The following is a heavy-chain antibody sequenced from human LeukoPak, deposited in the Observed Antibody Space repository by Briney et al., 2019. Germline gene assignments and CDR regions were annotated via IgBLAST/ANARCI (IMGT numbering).Heavy chain of an antibody. CDR2: ISSSSSYI. CDR3: ARDRYDSSGFFY. V-gene: IGHV3-21*01. CDR1: GFAFSSYS. J-gene: IGHJ4*02. D-gene: IGHD3-22*01. Sequence: GGSLRLSCAASGFAFSSYSMNWVRQAPGKGLEWVSSISSSSSYIYYADSVKGRFTISRDNAKNSLYLQMNSLRAEDTAVYYCARDRYDSSGFFYWGQGTLVTVSS.